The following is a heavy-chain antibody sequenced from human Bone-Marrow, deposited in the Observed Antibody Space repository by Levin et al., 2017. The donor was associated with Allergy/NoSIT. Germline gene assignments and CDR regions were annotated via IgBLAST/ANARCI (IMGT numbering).Heavy chain of an antibody. Sequence: GGSLRLSCKTSGYSFTTYWIGWVRQTSGKGLEWMGVIYPGDSDTRYSPSFEGQVTISADKSINTAYLQWPSLKASDTATYFCARGGAHYHYFYMDVWGKGTTVTVSS. D-gene: IGHD3-10*01. CDR2: IYPGDSDT. CDR1: GYSFTTYW. V-gene: IGHV5-51*01. J-gene: IGHJ6*03. CDR3: ARGGAHYHYFYMDV.